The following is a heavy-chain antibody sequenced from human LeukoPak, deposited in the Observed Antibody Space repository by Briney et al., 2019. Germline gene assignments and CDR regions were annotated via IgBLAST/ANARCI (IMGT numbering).Heavy chain of an antibody. Sequence: RPSETLSLTCAVYGGSFSGYYWSWIRQPPGKGLEWIGEINHSGSTNYNPSLKSRVTISVDTSKNQFSLKLSSVTAADTAVYYCARGERGASNPGSYFDYWGQGTLVTVSS. D-gene: IGHD3-10*01. J-gene: IGHJ4*02. V-gene: IGHV4-34*01. CDR2: INHSGST. CDR1: GGSFSGYY. CDR3: ARGERGASNPGSYFDY.